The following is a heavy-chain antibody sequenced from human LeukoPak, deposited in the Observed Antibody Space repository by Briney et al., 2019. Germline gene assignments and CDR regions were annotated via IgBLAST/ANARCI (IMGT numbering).Heavy chain of an antibody. J-gene: IGHJ6*03. CDR2: IILSGII. CDR3: ARDNSGSYYLDDYYYMDV. Sequence: PESLSLTCAVPGGSFSGYYWCSICHPPRKGLERIVEIILSGIIKYNPSLKSRATISVYTSKSQFSLKLSYVNAADTAVYYCARDNSGSYYLDDYYYMDVWGKGTTVTISS. V-gene: IGHV4-34*12. D-gene: IGHD1-26*01. CDR1: GGSFSGYY.